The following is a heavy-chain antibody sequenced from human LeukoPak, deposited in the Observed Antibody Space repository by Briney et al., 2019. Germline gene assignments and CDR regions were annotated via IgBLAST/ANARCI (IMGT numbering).Heavy chain of an antibody. CDR1: GYSFTSYW. CDR3: ARPENGCSSTSCYLGWFDP. D-gene: IGHD2-2*01. J-gene: IGHJ5*02. V-gene: IGHV5-51*01. Sequence: GESLKISCKGSGYSFTSYWIGWVRQMPGKGLEWMGIIYPGDSDTRYSPSFQGQVTISADKSISTAYLQWSSLKASDTAMYYCARPENGCSSTSCYLGWFDPWGQGTLVTVSS. CDR2: IYPGDSDT.